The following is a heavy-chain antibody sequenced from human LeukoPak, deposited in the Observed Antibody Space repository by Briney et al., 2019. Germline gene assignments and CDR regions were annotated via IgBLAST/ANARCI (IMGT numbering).Heavy chain of an antibody. D-gene: IGHD3-16*01. Sequence: GGSLRLSCAASGFTVSSYAMSWVRQAPGKGLEWVSGILDSGYSTYYANSVKGRFTISRDNSNNTLYLQRNSLRAEDTDVYYCAKLGGHPLHNYYVGVWGKGTTVAVSS. CDR3: AKLGGHPLHNYYVGV. J-gene: IGHJ6*03. CDR2: ILDSGYST. CDR1: GFTVSSYA. V-gene: IGHV3-23*01.